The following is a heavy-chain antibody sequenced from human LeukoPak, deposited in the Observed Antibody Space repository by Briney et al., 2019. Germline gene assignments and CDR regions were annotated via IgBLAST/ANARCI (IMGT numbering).Heavy chain of an antibody. V-gene: IGHV1-2*04. CDR3: ARKRGVGVDANAFDV. D-gene: IGHD3-3*01. CDR1: GYTFTDYY. Sequence: ASVKVSCKASGYTFTDYYMHWVRQAPGQGLEWMGWMHPNRGGTIYAQKFQGWVTMTTDTSISTAYVELSRLTSDDTAVYYWARKRGVGVDANAFDVWGQGTMVTVSS. CDR2: MHPNRGGT. J-gene: IGHJ3*01.